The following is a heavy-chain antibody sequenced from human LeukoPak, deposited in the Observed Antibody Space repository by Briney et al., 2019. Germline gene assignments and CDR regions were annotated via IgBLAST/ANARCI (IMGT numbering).Heavy chain of an antibody. Sequence: ASVKVSCKASGYTFTNYGISWVRQAPGQRLEWMGWISAHNGNTNYAQKLQGRVTMTTDTSTSTAYMELRSLRSDDTAVYYCARIREGYYYMDVWGKGTTVTVSS. CDR1: GYTFTNYG. CDR3: ARIREGYYYMDV. CDR2: ISAHNGNT. J-gene: IGHJ6*03. V-gene: IGHV1-18*01.